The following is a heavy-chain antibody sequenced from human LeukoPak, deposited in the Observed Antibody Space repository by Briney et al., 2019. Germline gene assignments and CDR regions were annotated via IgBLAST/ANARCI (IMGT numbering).Heavy chain of an antibody. J-gene: IGHJ5*02. CDR3: ARVYKQQLAGNWFDP. CDR1: GYTFTSYA. D-gene: IGHD6-13*01. V-gene: IGHV7-4-1*02. CDR2: INTNTGNP. Sequence: GASVKVSCKASGYTFTSYAMNWVRQAPGQGLEWMGWINTNTGNPTYAQGFTGRFAFSLDTSVSTAYLQISSLKAEDTAVYYCARVYKQQLAGNWFDPWGQGTLVTVSS.